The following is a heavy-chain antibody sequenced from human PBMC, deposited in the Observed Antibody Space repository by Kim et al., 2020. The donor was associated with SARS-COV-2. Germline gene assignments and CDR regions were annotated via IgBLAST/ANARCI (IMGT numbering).Heavy chain of an antibody. CDR1: GASISNSYYY. D-gene: IGHD2-15*01. V-gene: IGHV4-39*01. CDR2: THYSGST. Sequence: SETLSLTCTVSGASISNSYYYWGWIRQPPGKGLEWVGTTHYSGSTYYNSSLKSRVTISVDTSKNQFSLKLSSVTAADTAVYYCARQYCSGASCFRVLDVWGPGSPVTVSS. CDR3: ARQYCSGASCFRVLDV. J-gene: IGHJ6*02.